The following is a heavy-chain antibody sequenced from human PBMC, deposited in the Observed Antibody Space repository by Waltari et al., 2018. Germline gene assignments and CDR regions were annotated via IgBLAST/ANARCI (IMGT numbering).Heavy chain of an antibody. CDR3: AGAKWLVNYFDY. V-gene: IGHV4-38-2*01. CDR2: IYHRGST. D-gene: IGHD6-19*01. Sequence: QVQLQESGPGLVKPSETLSLTCAVSGYSISSGYYWGWIRQPPGKGLEWIGSIYHRGSTYYNPSLKSRVTISVDTSKNQFSLKLSSVTAADTAVYYCAGAKWLVNYFDYWGQGTLVTVSS. CDR1: GYSISSGYY. J-gene: IGHJ4*02.